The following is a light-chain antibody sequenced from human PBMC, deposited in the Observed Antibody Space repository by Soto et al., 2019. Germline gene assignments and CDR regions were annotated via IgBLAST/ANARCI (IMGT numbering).Light chain of an antibody. CDR2: GAS. CDR3: QQYNNWHPIT. Sequence: EIVLTQSPATLSLSPGERASLSCRASQSISNSLAWYQQKPGQATRLIIYGASTRANGIPARFSGSGAGTEFTLTIRSLQSEDFSVYYCQQYNNWHPITFGQGTRLEIK. CDR1: QSISNS. J-gene: IGKJ5*01. V-gene: IGKV3-15*01.